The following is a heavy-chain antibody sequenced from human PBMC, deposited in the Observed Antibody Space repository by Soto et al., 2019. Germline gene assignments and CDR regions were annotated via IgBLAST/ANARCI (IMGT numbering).Heavy chain of an antibody. Sequence: QVQLVESGGGVVQPGRSLRLSCAASGFTFSSYGMHWVRQAPGKGLEWVAVISYDGSNKYYVDSVKGRFTISRDNSKNTLYLQMNSLRAEDTAVYYCAKDSGGSSPAFDYWGQGTLVTVSS. J-gene: IGHJ4*02. CDR3: AKDSGGSSPAFDY. CDR2: ISYDGSNK. D-gene: IGHD1-26*01. CDR1: GFTFSSYG. V-gene: IGHV3-30*18.